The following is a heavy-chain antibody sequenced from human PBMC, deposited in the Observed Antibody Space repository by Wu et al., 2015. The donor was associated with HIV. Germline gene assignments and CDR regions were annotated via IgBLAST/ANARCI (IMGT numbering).Heavy chain of an antibody. D-gene: IGHD2-15*01. V-gene: IGHV1-69*05. Sequence: QVQLVQSGAEVKKPGSSVKVSCKASGGTFSSYAISWVRQAPGQGLEWMGGIIPIFGTANYAQKFQGRVTITTDESTSTAYMELSSLRSEDTAVYYCARGGVSGAELQGWFDPGAREPWSPSPQ. CDR3: ARGGVSGAELQGWFDP. J-gene: IGHJ5*02. CDR1: GGTFSSYA. CDR2: IIPIFGTA.